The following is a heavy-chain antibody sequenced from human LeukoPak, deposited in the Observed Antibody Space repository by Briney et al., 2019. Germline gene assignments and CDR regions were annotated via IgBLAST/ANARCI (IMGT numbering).Heavy chain of an antibody. CDR2: INHSGST. CDR3: ARGFIAAAGTVEGYFNP. J-gene: IGHJ5*02. Sequence: PSETLSLTCAVYGGSFSGYYWSWIRQPPGKGLERIGEINHSGSTNYNPSLKSRVTISVDTSKNQFSLKLSSVTAADTAVYYCARGFIAAAGTVEGYFNPRGQGTLVTVSS. CDR1: GGSFSGYY. V-gene: IGHV4-34*01. D-gene: IGHD6-13*01.